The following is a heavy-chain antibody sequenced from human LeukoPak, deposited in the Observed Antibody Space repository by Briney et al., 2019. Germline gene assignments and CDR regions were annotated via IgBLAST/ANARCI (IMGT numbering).Heavy chain of an antibody. J-gene: IGHJ6*02. Sequence: GGSLRLSCGTSGFTFGGFTMHWVRQASGKGLEWVGRIRSKTDNSATSYAASVKGRFTISRDDSKNTAYLQMNSLEIEDTAVYFCAGHGTFTNYYYTMDVWGQGTTVTVSS. CDR1: GFTFGGFT. V-gene: IGHV3-73*01. CDR2: IRSKTDNSAT. CDR3: AGHGTFTNYYYTMDV. D-gene: IGHD2-8*01.